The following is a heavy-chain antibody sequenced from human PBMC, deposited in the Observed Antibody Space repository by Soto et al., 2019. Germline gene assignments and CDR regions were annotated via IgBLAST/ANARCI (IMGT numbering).Heavy chain of an antibody. V-gene: IGHV3-30*18. CDR1: GFNLWSNG. Sequence: QVQMVESGGGVVQPGGSLRLSCAASGFNLWSNGMHWVRQAPGKGLEWVAITSYDGTNEYYADSVKGRFTISRDNSKNILYLQMNSLRTDDTAMYYCAKGLWSGYSPFDYWGQGTQVTVSS. CDR3: AKGLWSGYSPFDY. CDR2: TSYDGTNE. D-gene: IGHD3-3*01. J-gene: IGHJ4*02.